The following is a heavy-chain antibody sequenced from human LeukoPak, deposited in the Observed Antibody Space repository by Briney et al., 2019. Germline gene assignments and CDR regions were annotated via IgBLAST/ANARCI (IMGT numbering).Heavy chain of an antibody. V-gene: IGHV4-38-2*02. D-gene: IGHD2-2*01. CDR1: GYSISSGYY. CDR2: IYHSGGT. Sequence: SETLSLTCTVSGYSISSGYYWGWIRQPPGKGLEGIGSIYHSGGTYCNPSLKSRVTISVDTSKNQFSLKLSSVTAADTAVYYCARADPLYCSSTSCPPAEFDYWGQGTLVTVSS. J-gene: IGHJ4*02. CDR3: ARADPLYCSSTSCPPAEFDY.